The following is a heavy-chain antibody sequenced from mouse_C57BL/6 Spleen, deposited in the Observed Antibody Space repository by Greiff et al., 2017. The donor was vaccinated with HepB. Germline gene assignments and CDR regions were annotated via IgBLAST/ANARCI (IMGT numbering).Heavy chain of an antibody. Sequence: VMLVESGPGLVAPSQSLSITCTVSGFSLTSYGVHWVRQPPGKGLEWLVVIWSDGSKTYNSALKSRLSISKDNSKSQVFLNMNSLQTDDTAMYYCARHEPGYYAMDYWGQGTSVTVSS. CDR1: GFSLTSYG. V-gene: IGHV2-6-1*01. CDR2: IWSDGSK. D-gene: IGHD4-1*01. CDR3: ARHEPGYYAMDY. J-gene: IGHJ4*01.